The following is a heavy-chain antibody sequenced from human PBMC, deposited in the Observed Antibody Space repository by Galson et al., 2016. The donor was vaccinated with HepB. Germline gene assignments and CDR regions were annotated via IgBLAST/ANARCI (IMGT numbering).Heavy chain of an antibody. J-gene: IGHJ4*02. V-gene: IGHV2-5*01. CDR1: GFSLSTSRAG. CDR2: IYWNDEK. CDR3: AHRQQYLGQNDCSNYGVGY. Sequence: PALVKPPQTLTLTCTFSGFSLSTSRAGVGWIRQSPGKALEWLAVIYWNDEKHYSPSLQNRLTITRDTSKNQVVLTVTNMDPVDTATYYCAHRQQYLGQNDCSNYGVGYWGQGTLVTVSS. D-gene: IGHD4-11*01.